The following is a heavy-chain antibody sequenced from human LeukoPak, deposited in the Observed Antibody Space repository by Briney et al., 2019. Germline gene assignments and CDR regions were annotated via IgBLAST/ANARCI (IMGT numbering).Heavy chain of an antibody. V-gene: IGHV4-34*01. J-gene: IGHJ4*02. CDR2: INHSGST. Sequence: SETLSLTCAVYGGSFSGYYWSWIRQPPGKGLEWIGEINHSGSTNYNPSLKSRVTISVDTSKNQFSLKLSSVTAADTAVYYCARGDCTNGVCYRGRRYFDYWGQGTLVTVSS. D-gene: IGHD2-8*01. CDR3: ARGDCTNGVCYRGRRYFDY. CDR1: GGSFSGYY.